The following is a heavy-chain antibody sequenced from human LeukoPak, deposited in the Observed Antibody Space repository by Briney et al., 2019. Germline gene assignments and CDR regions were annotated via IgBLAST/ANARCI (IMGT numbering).Heavy chain of an antibody. Sequence: ASVKVSCKASGYTFISYGISGVRQAPGQGLEWMGWISAYNGNTNYAQKLQGRVTMTTDTSTSTADMELTSLRSDDTAVYYCARYRRGIDYWGQGALVTVSS. D-gene: IGHD3-16*01. CDR2: ISAYNGNT. J-gene: IGHJ4*02. CDR1: GYTFISYG. CDR3: ARYRRGIDY. V-gene: IGHV1-18*01.